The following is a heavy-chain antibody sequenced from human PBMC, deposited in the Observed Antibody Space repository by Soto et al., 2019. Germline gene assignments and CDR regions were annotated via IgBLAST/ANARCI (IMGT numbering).Heavy chain of an antibody. J-gene: IGHJ4*02. V-gene: IGHV1-69*06. Sequence: QVQLVQSGAEVKKPGSSVQVSCTASGGTFSTNPISWVRQAPGQGLEWMGGTGSGTGPGNHAQKFQGRLTITMDKSTSTVYMALSSLSSEYTAVYYCARRDSGGFYRYFDSWGQGTLVTVSS. D-gene: IGHD2-15*01. CDR3: ARRDSGGFYRYFDS. CDR2: TGSGTGPG. CDR1: GGTFSTNP.